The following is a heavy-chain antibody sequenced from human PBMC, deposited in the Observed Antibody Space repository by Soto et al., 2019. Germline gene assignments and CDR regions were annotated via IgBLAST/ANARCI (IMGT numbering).Heavy chain of an antibody. CDR2: THHSGRT. CDR1: GGSISSYF. Sequence: SETLSLSCTVSGGSISSYFWSWIRQPPGKGLEWIGETHHSGRTNYNPSLKSRVTISVDKSKNHFSLKLSSVTAADTAVYYCARSEATVLDYWGQGTLVTVSS. CDR3: ARSEATVLDY. J-gene: IGHJ4*02. D-gene: IGHD4-17*01. V-gene: IGHV4-59*12.